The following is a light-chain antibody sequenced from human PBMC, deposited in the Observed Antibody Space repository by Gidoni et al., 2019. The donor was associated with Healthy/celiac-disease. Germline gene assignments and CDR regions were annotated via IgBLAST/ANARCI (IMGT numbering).Light chain of an antibody. J-gene: IGKJ1*01. CDR1: QSVSSN. CDR2: GAS. Sequence: EIVMTQSPATLSVSPGERATLSCRASQSVSSNLAWYQQKPGQAPRLLIYGASTRATGIPARFSGSGSGTEFTRTISSLQSEDFAVYYCQQYNNWPRTFGQXTKVEIK. V-gene: IGKV3-15*01. CDR3: QQYNNWPRT.